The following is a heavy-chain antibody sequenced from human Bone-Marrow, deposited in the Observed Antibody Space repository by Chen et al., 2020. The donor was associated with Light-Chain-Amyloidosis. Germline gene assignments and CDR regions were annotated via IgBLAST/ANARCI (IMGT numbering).Heavy chain of an antibody. V-gene: IGHV4-59*01. CDR3: ARVPHERWRRGFFDY. Sequence: VQLQESGPGVVKPSETLSLTCTVSGVSISSYYWSWIRQTPGQGLEWIGYMYYTGNTYYNPSLKSRVAMSVDTSKNQFSLNLTSVTAADAAVYYCARVPHERWRRGFFDYWGQGILVTVSS. CDR2: MYYTGNT. J-gene: IGHJ4*02. CDR1: GVSISSYY.